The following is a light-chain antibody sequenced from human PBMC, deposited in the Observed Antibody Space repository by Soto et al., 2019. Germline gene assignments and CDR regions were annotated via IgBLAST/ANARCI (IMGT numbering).Light chain of an antibody. J-gene: IGKJ4*01. CDR2: DAI. Sequence: DKLMSQTPATLSVSPGERVTLSCRASQNIYSHMSWFLQKPGQTPRLLIYDAIIRAPDVPARFSGSWSGTEFTLTISSLQSEDFAVYYCQQYDAWPLTFGGGTKVDIK. CDR1: QNIYSH. V-gene: IGKV3-15*01. CDR3: QQYDAWPLT.